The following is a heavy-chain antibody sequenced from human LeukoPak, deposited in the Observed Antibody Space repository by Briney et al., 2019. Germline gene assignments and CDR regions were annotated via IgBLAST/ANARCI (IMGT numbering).Heavy chain of an antibody. V-gene: IGHV3-23*01. J-gene: IGHJ4*02. Sequence: GGSLRLSCAASGFTFSNNGMTWVRQAPGKGMEWVTGISGSGDTTYDAGSVKGRSTVSRDNFKNILYLQMNSLRAEDTAIYYCAKTQGFFDHWGQGSLVTVSS. CDR1: GFTFSNNG. CDR3: AKTQGFFDH. CDR2: ISGSGDTT.